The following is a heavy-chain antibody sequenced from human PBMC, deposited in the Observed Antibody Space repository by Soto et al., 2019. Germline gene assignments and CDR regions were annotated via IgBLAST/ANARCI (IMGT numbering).Heavy chain of an antibody. Sequence: RGSLRLSCAASGFTFSSYAMSWVRLAPGKGLEWVSTITDSGGTTYYADSVKGRFTISRDNSKNTQYLQMNSLRAEDTAVYYCAPGADRTKVRLGWGQGTLVTSPQ. CDR2: ITDSGGTT. J-gene: IGHJ4*02. CDR3: APGADRTKVRLG. CDR1: GFTFSSYA. V-gene: IGHV3-23*01. D-gene: IGHD1-7*01.